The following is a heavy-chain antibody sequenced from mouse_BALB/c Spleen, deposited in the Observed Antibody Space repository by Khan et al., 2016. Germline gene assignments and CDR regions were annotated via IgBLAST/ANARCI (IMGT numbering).Heavy chain of an antibody. CDR2: ISYSGTT. D-gene: IGHD2-2*01. Sequence: EVQLQESGPGLVKPSQSLSLTCTVTGYSITSDYAWNWIRQFPGNKLEWMGYISYSGTTTYNPSLTSRISITRDTSKNQFFLQLNSVTTEDTATYYCARWFDAMDYWGQGTSVTVSS. CDR3: ARWFDAMDY. V-gene: IGHV3-2*02. J-gene: IGHJ4*01. CDR1: GYSITSDYA.